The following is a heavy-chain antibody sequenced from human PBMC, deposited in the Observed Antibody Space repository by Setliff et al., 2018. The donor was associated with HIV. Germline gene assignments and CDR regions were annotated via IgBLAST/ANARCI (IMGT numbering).Heavy chain of an antibody. V-gene: IGHV1-3*01. Sequence: ASVKVSCKVSGHIITELSMHWVRQAPGQSLEWMGWINVGKGDTKYSQELQGRITLTTDTSANTAYMELSSLRSDDTAVYFCARGALLAVFDFDHWGHGTLVTVS. D-gene: IGHD2-21*01. J-gene: IGHJ4*01. CDR3: ARGALLAVFDFDH. CDR1: GHIITELS. CDR2: INVGKGDT.